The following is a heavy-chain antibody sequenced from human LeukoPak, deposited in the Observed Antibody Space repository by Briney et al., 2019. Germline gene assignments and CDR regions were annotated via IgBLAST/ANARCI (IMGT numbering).Heavy chain of an antibody. Sequence: SETLSLTCTVSGGSISSYCWSWIRQPPGKGLEWIGYIYYSGSTNYNPSLKSRVTISVDTSKNQFSLKLSSVTAADTAVYYCARWEGYSGYLDYWGQGTLVTVSS. J-gene: IGHJ4*02. CDR2: IYYSGST. CDR3: ARWEGYSGYLDY. D-gene: IGHD5-12*01. V-gene: IGHV4-59*01. CDR1: GGSISSYC.